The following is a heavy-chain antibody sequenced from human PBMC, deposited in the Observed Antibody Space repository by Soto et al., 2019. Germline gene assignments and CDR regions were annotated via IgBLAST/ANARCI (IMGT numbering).Heavy chain of an antibody. D-gene: IGHD2-2*01. CDR2: INAGNGNT. CDR3: ATNKAVGVVVPAAYDEYYYGMDV. Sequence: GASVKVSCKASGYTFTSYAMHWVRQAPGQRLEWMGWINAGNGNTKYSQKFQGRVTITRDTSASTAYMELSSLRSEDTAVYYCATNKAVGVVVPAAYDEYYYGMDVWGQGTTVSVSS. CDR1: GYTFTSYA. J-gene: IGHJ6*02. V-gene: IGHV1-3*01.